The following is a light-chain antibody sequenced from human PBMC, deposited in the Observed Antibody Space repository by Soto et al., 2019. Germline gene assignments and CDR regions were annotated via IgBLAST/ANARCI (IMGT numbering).Light chain of an antibody. CDR1: QSVSNNY. CDR2: GAS. CDR3: QQYGNSPQT. V-gene: IGKV3-20*01. Sequence: EIVLTQSPGTLSLSPGERATLSCRASQSVSNNYLAWYQQKPGQAPRLLIYGASSRATGIPDRFSGSGSGTDFTLTISRLEPEDFALFYCQQYGNSPQTFGQGTKVDIK. J-gene: IGKJ1*01.